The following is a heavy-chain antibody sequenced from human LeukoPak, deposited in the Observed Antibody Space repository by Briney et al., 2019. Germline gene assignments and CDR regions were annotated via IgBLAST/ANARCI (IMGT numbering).Heavy chain of an antibody. J-gene: IGHJ6*02. D-gene: IGHD2-2*01. Sequence: SETLSLTCTVSGGSISSYYWSWIRQPPGKGLEWIGYIYYSGSTNCNPSLKSRVTISVDTSKNQFSLKLSSVTAADTAVYYCARKMKNSSSTSCPQNYYYGMDVWGQGTTVTVSS. CDR1: GGSISSYY. CDR3: ARKMKNSSSTSCPQNYYYGMDV. V-gene: IGHV4-59*08. CDR2: IYYSGST.